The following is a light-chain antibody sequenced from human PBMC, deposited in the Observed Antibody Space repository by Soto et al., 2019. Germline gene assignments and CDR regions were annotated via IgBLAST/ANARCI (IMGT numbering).Light chain of an antibody. CDR1: QNIISN. CDR2: GAS. V-gene: IGKV3-15*01. J-gene: IGKJ1*01. CDR3: QQYHNWPSWT. Sequence: EIVMTQSPATLSVFPGERATVSCRASQNIISNLAWYQQKPGQAPSLLIYGASTREKGVPARFSGSGSGTEFTLTISSLKSEDSAVYYCQQYHNWPSWTFGQGTKVEMK.